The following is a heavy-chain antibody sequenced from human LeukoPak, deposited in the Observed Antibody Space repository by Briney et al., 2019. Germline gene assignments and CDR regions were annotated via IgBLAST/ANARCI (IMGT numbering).Heavy chain of an antibody. V-gene: IGHV3-23*01. D-gene: IGHD2-21*02. CDR1: GFTFSNYA. CDR2: ISGSGT. J-gene: IGHJ4*02. Sequence: PGGSLRLSCAASGFTFSNYAMTWVRRAPGKGLEWVSSISGSGTYYADSVKGRFTISRDNSKNTLYLQMNSLRAEDTALYYCAKHAGDYYFDYWGQGTLVTVSS. CDR3: AKHAGDYYFDY.